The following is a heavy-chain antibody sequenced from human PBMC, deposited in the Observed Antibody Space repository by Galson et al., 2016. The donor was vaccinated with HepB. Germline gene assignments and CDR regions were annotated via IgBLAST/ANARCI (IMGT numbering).Heavy chain of an antibody. CDR2: ISALHDQI. J-gene: IGHJ4*02. CDR1: GFIFSSYG. Sequence: SLRLSCAGTGFIFSSYGMSWVRQAPGKGLEWVSVISALHDQIYYADSVKGRFTISRDNSKSRLFLQMSSLSAEDTAIYHCVIMVRGISTGPFDYWGQGTLVAVSS. D-gene: IGHD3-10*01. CDR3: VIMVRGISTGPFDY. V-gene: IGHV3-23*01.